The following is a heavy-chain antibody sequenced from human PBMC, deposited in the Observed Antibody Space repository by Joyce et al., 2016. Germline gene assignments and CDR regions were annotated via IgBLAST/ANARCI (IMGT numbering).Heavy chain of an antibody. Sequence: QVQLVQSGAEVKTPGASVKVSCKASGYTFTGHYLYWVRQAPGQGLEWMGGINPNSGGTNYAQKFQGRVTMTRDTSISTAYMELSRLRSDDTAVYYCARNGKGFYGMDVWGQGTTVTVSS. V-gene: IGHV1-2*02. J-gene: IGHJ6*02. CDR3: ARNGKGFYGMDV. CDR2: INPNSGGT. CDR1: GYTFTGHY.